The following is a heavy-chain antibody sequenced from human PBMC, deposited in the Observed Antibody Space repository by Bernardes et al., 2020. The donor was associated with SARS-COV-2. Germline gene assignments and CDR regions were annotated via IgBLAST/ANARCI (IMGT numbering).Heavy chain of an antibody. CDR1: GYTFTSYG. CDR2: ISAYNGNT. CDR3: ARVLVVPAAIPYYYYYMDV. Sequence: ASVKVSCKASGYTFTSYGISWVRQAPGQGLEWMGWISAYNGNTNYAQKLQGRVTMTTDTSTSTAYMELRSLRSDDTAVYYCARVLVVPAAIPYYYYYMDVWGKGTTVTVSS. V-gene: IGHV1-18*01. D-gene: IGHD2-2*01. J-gene: IGHJ6*03.